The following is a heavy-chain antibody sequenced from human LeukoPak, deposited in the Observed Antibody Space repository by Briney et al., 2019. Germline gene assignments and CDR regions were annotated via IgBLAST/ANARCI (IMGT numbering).Heavy chain of an antibody. D-gene: IGHD2-21*02. CDR1: GGTFSSYA. J-gene: IGHJ6*03. CDR3: AKSYCGGDCSHYYYYMDV. CDR2: IIPIFGTA. V-gene: IGHV1-69*05. Sequence: SVKVSCNASGGTFSSYAISWVRQAPGQGLEWMGGIIPIFGTANYAQKFQGRVTITTDESTSTAYMELSSLRSEDTAVYYCAKSYCGGDCSHYYYYMDVWGKGTTVTVSS.